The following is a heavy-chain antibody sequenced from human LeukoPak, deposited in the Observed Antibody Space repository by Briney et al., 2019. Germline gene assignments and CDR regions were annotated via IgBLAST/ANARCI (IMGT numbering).Heavy chain of an antibody. Sequence: PSETLSLTCAVYGGSFSGYYWSWIRQPPGKGLEWIGEINHSGSTNYNPSLKSRVTISVDTSKNQFSLKLSSVTAADTAVYYCARSRGASDIWGQGTMVTVSS. CDR2: INHSGST. CDR1: GGSFSGYY. CDR3: ARSRGASDI. J-gene: IGHJ3*02. V-gene: IGHV4-34*01.